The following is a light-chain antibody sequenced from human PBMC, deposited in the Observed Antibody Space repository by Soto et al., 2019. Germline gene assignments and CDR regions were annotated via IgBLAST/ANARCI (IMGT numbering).Light chain of an antibody. V-gene: IGKV3-15*01. Sequence: EIVMTQSPATLSVSPGERATLSCRASQSVSSNLAWYQQKPGQAPRLLIYGASTRATGIPARLSGSGSGTEFTLTISSLQSEDFAVYYCQQYKNYPFTFGPGNKVDIK. CDR3: QQYKNYPFT. CDR2: GAS. J-gene: IGKJ3*01. CDR1: QSVSSN.